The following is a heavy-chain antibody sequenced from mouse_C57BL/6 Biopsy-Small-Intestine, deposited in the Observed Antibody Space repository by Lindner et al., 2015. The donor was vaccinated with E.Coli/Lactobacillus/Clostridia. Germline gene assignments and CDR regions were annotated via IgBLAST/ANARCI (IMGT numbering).Heavy chain of an antibody. CDR2: FNPFNDVT. V-gene: IGHV1-14*01. CDR3: TREGYGNAFAY. CDR1: GYTFINYV. J-gene: IGHJ3*01. Sequence: QLQESGPELVKPGTSVKMSCKASGYTFINYVMHWVKQKPGQGLEWIGYFNPFNDVTKYNENFRDKATLTSDKSSSTAYMELSSLTSEDSAVYYCTREGYGNAFAYWGQGTLVTVSA. D-gene: IGHD2-10*02.